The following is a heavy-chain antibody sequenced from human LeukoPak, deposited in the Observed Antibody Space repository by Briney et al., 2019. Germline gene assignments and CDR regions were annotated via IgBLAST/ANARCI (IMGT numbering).Heavy chain of an antibody. J-gene: IGHJ4*02. V-gene: IGHV4-34*01. CDR3: ARVRVEMATIEDFDY. CDR2: INHSGST. Sequence: SETLSLTCAVYGGSFSGYYWSWIRQPPGKGLEWIGEINHSGSTNYNPSLKSRVTISVDTSKNQFSLKLSSVTAADTAVYYCARVRVEMATIEDFDYWGQGTLVTVSS. D-gene: IGHD5-24*01. CDR1: GGSFSGYY.